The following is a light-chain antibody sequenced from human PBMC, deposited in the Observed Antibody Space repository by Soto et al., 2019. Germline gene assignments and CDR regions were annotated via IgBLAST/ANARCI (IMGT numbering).Light chain of an antibody. CDR1: QSISSN. V-gene: IGKV3-15*01. J-gene: IGKJ3*01. Sequence: EIVMTRSPATLSLSPGERGTLSRRASQSISSNLAWYQQKPGQAPRLLVYGASTGATGIPARFSGSGSGTEFTLTISSLQSEDFAVYYCQQYNTWPLTFGPGTKVDVK. CDR2: GAS. CDR3: QQYNTWPLT.